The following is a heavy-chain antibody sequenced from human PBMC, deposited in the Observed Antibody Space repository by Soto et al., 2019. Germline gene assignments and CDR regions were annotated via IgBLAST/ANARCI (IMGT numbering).Heavy chain of an antibody. V-gene: IGHV3-48*01. D-gene: IGHD3-3*01. CDR2: ISSSSSTI. CDR3: ARRFVTSFGLYPRVAFDI. CDR1: GFTFSTYT. J-gene: IGHJ3*02. Sequence: EVQLVESGGGLVQPGGSLRLSCAASGFTFSTYTMNWVRQAPGKGLEWVSYISSSSSTIYYADSVKGRFTISRDNPKNSLYLQMNMLGAEDTAVYYCARRFVTSFGLYPRVAFDIWGQGTMVTLSS.